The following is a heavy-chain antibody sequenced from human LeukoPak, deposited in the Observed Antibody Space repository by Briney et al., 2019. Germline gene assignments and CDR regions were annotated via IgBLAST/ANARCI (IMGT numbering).Heavy chain of an antibody. CDR1: GFSLSNYW. V-gene: IGHV3-74*01. CDR3: VRSLRSADF. J-gene: IGHJ4*02. CDR2: ISPDGSQT. Sequence: GGSLRVSCAASGFSLSNYWMHWVRQAPGKGLMWVSQISPDGSQTFYADSVKGRFTISRDNAKNTLFLQMDSLRAEDTALYYCVRSLRSADFWGQGTLVTVSS.